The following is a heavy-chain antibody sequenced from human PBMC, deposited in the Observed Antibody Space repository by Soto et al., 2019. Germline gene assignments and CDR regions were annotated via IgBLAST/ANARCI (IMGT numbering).Heavy chain of an antibody. CDR1: GYTFTSYG. D-gene: IGHD4-17*01. J-gene: IGHJ5*02. Sequence: ASVKVSCKASGYTFTSYGISWVRQAPGQGLEWMGWISAYNGNTNYAQKLQGRVTMTTDTSTSTAYMELSSLRSEDTAVYYCARPVDYGAYNWFDPWGQGTLVTVSS. V-gene: IGHV1-18*01. CDR2: ISAYNGNT. CDR3: ARPVDYGAYNWFDP.